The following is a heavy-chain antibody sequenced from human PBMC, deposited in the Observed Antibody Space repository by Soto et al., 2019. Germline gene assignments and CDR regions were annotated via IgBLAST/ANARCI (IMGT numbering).Heavy chain of an antibody. CDR1: GFTFSSYA. D-gene: IGHD2-15*01. V-gene: IGHV3-23*01. CDR2: ISRNGGTT. CDR3: GRGFGGTH. Sequence: GGSLRLSCAASGFTFSSYAMSWVRQAPGKGLEWVSAISRNGGTTYYVDSVKGRFTISRDNAKSSLYLQINSLRAEDTATYYCGRGFGGTHWGQGSLVTVSS. J-gene: IGHJ4*02.